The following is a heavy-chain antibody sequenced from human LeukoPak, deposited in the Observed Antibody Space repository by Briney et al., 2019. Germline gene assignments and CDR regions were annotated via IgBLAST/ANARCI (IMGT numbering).Heavy chain of an antibody. D-gene: IGHD5-18*01. CDR3: ARERGYSYGYSDS. CDR1: GFTFSDYY. Sequence: GGSLRLSCAASGFTFSDYYMSWIRQAPGKGLEWVSYISLSGTIYYADSVKGRFTISRDNAKNSLYLQMNSLRAEDTAVYYCARERGYSYGYSDSWGQGTLVTVSS. CDR2: ISLSGTI. J-gene: IGHJ4*02. V-gene: IGHV3-11*04.